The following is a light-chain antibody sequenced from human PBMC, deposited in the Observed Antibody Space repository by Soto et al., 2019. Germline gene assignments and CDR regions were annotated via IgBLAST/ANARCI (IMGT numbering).Light chain of an antibody. CDR3: QTWGTGIHVV. CDR2: LDSDGSH. CDR1: SGHSSYA. Sequence: QPVLTQSPSASASLGASVKLTCTLSSGHSSYAIAWHQQQPEKGPRYLMKLDSDGSHTKGDAIPDRFSGSSSGAERYLTISSLQSEDEADYYCQTWGTGIHVVFGGGTNFTVL. V-gene: IGLV4-69*01. J-gene: IGLJ2*01.